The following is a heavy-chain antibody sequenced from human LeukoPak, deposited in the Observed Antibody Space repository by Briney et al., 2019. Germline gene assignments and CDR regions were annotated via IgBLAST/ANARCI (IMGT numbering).Heavy chain of an antibody. CDR2: IYPGDSDT. CDR3: ARRDCSSTSCYTGWFDP. D-gene: IGHD2-2*02. CDR1: GYSLTSYW. V-gene: IGHV5-51*01. J-gene: IGHJ5*02. Sequence: GESLKISCKGSGYSLTSYWIGWVRQMPGKGLEWMGIIYPGDSDTRYSPSFQGQVTISADKSISTAYLQWSSLKASDTAMYYCARRDCSSTSCYTGWFDPWGQGTLVTVSS.